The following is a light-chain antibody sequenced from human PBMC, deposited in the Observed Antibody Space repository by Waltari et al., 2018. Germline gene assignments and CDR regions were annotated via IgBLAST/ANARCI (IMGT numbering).Light chain of an antibody. V-gene: IGLV3-19*01. J-gene: IGLJ2*01. CDR3: NSRDSSGNIYVV. CDR1: SLRSYY. CDR2: GKN. Sequence: SSELTQDPAVSVALGQTVRITCQGDSLRSYYASWYQQKPGQAPVLVIYGKNNRPSGIPDRFSCSSSGNTASLTITGAQAEDEADYYCNSRDSSGNIYVVFGGGTKLTVL.